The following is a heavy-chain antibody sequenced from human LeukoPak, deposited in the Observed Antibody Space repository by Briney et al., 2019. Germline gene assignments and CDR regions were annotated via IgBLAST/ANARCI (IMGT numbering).Heavy chain of an antibody. V-gene: IGHV3-48*03. CDR1: GVTFSSYE. D-gene: IGHD6-25*01. CDR2: IDSSGNNI. Sequence: PGGSLRVSCEASGVTFSSYEMNWVRQAPGKGLEWISIIDSSGNNIHYAGSVKGRFSISRDNAKNSVYLEMNSLRAEDTAFYYCETSSGPIRPLAYSGQGTLVTVSS. CDR3: ETSSGPIRPLAY. J-gene: IGHJ4*02.